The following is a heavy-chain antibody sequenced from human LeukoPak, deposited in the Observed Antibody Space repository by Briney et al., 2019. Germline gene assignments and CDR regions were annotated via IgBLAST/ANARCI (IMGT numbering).Heavy chain of an antibody. CDR1: GFTFSSYA. CDR2: ISYDGSNK. J-gene: IGHJ4*02. D-gene: IGHD3-10*01. V-gene: IGHV3-30-3*01. Sequence: PGGSLRLSCAASGFTFSSYAMHWVRQAPGKGLEWVAVISYDGSNKYYADSVKGRFTTSRDNSKNTLYLQMNSLRAEDTAVYYCARASRGDYYGSGSYFDYWGQGTLVTVSS. CDR3: ARASRGDYYGSGSYFDY.